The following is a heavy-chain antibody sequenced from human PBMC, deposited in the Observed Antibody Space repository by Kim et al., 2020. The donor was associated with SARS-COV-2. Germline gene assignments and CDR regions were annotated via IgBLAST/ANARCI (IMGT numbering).Heavy chain of an antibody. V-gene: IGHV3-9*01. Sequence: GGSLRLSCAASGFTFDDYAMHWVRQAPGKGLEWVSGISWNSGSIGYADSVKGRFTISRDNAKNSLYLQMNSLRAEDTALYYCAKGKYSSSWYSFDYWGQG. CDR3: AKGKYSSSWYSFDY. J-gene: IGHJ4*02. CDR2: ISWNSGSI. CDR1: GFTFDDYA. D-gene: IGHD6-13*01.